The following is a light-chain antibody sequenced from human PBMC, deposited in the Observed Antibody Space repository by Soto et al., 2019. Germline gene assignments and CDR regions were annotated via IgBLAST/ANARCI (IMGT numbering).Light chain of an antibody. V-gene: IGKV1-5*03. CDR3: QQYNSYSPTWT. Sequence: DIQMTQSPSTLSASVGDRVTITCRASQSISNWLAWYQQKPGKAPKLLIYKASSLESGVPSRLSGSGSGTEFTLTISSLQPDDFATYYCQQYNSYSPTWTFGQGTKVYIK. CDR1: QSISNW. CDR2: KAS. J-gene: IGKJ1*01.